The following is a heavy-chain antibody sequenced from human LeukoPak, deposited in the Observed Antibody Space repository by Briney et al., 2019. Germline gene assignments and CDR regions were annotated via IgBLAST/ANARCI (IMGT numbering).Heavy chain of an antibody. Sequence: SVKVSCKASGGTFSSYAISWVRQAPGQGLEWMGRIIPILGIANYAQKFQGRVTITADKSTSTAYMELSSLRSEDTAVYYCARVPNGSGSYRPFDYWGQGTLVTVSS. CDR2: IIPILGIA. CDR3: ARVPNGSGSYRPFDY. V-gene: IGHV1-69*04. J-gene: IGHJ4*02. D-gene: IGHD3-10*01. CDR1: GGTFSSYA.